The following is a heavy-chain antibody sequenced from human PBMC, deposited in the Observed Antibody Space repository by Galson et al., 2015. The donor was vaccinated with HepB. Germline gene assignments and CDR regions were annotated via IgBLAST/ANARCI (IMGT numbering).Heavy chain of an antibody. CDR2: IYYSGST. Sequence: TLSLTCTVSGGSISSSSYYWGWIRQPPGKGLEWIGSIYYSGSTYYNPSLKSRVTISVDTSKNQFSLKLSSVTAADTAVYYCARILASSGYSDYWGQGTLVTVSS. V-gene: IGHV4-39*07. CDR3: ARILASSGYSDY. D-gene: IGHD3-3*01. CDR1: GGSISSSSYY. J-gene: IGHJ4*02.